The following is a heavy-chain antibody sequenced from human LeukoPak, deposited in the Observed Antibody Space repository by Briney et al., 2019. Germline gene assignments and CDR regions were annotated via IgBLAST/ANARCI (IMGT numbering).Heavy chain of an antibody. Sequence: GGSLRLSCVASGFSFTIHAMGWVRQAPGKGLEWVSHISGSGGSTKYSGSVKGRFTISRDNSKNTLYLQINSLRADDTAVYYCAKDQDPHSYGSGSYAPFDYWGQGTLVTVSS. J-gene: IGHJ4*02. V-gene: IGHV3-23*01. CDR3: AKDQDPHSYGSGSYAPFDY. CDR1: GFSFTIHA. CDR2: ISGSGGST. D-gene: IGHD3-10*01.